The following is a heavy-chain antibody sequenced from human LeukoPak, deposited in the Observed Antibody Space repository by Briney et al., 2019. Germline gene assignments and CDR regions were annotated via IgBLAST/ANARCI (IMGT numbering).Heavy chain of an antibody. D-gene: IGHD3-16*01. CDR2: IASGASVI. J-gene: IGHJ4*02. CDR1: GFTFETYH. Sequence: PGGSLRLSCVASGFTFETYHMNWVRQAPGKGLEWLSGIASGASVIYYADSVKGRFTISRDDAVNSVFLQMSGLTVDDTAVYYCARKRLADLGDDTSFGGTPFDSWGQGTLVIVSS. CDR3: ARKRLADLGDDTSFGGTPFDS. V-gene: IGHV3-48*03.